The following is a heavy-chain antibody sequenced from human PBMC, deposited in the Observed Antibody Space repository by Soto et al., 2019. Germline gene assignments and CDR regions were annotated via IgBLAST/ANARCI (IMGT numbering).Heavy chain of an antibody. CDR3: ARLRLTGYFDY. V-gene: IGHV3-64*01. CDR1: GFTFSSYA. CDR2: ISSNGGST. Sequence: SGGSLRLSCAASGFTFSSYAMHWVRQAPGKGLEYVSAISSNGGSTYYANSVKGRFTISRDNSKNTLYLQMGSLRAEDMAVCYCARLRLTGYFDYWGQGTLVTVSS. J-gene: IGHJ4*02.